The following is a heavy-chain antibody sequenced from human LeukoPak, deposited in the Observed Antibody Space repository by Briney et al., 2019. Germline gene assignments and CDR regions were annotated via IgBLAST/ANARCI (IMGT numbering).Heavy chain of an antibody. J-gene: IGHJ4*02. Sequence: KPSETLSLTCTVSGGSISSYYWSWIRQPPGKGLEWIGRTYTSGSANYNPSLKSRVTISVDTSKNQFSLKLSSVTAADTAVYYCARDPNCSGGSCFFDYWGQGTLVTVPS. V-gene: IGHV4-4*08. CDR3: ARDPNCSGGSCFFDY. CDR2: TYTSGSA. D-gene: IGHD2-15*01. CDR1: GGSISSYY.